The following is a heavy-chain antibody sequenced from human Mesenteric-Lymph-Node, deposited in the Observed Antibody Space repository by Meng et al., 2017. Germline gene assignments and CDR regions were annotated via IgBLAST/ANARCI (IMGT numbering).Heavy chain of an antibody. CDR2: ISNTGHI. D-gene: IGHD5-12*01. V-gene: IGHV3-21*01. Sequence: GGSLRLSCAASGFTFSSYSMNWVRQAPGKGLEWVSSISNTGHINYGDSVKGRFTITGDNAKNSVYLQVTSLRGEDTAVYYCAEDPGGGRGYGGESDHWGQGTLVTVSS. CDR3: AEDPGGGRGYGGESDH. J-gene: IGHJ4*02. CDR1: GFTFSSYS.